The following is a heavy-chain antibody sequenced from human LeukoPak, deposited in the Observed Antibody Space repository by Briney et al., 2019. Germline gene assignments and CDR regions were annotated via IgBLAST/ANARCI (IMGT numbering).Heavy chain of an antibody. CDR3: ARVARIYYGSGSYSNNWFDL. V-gene: IGHV4-34*01. J-gene: IGHJ5*02. CDR1: GGSFSGYY. CDR2: INHSGST. Sequence: SETLSLTCAVYGGSFSGYYWSWIRQPPGKGLEWIGEINHSGSTNYNPSLKSRVTISVDTSKNQFSLKLSSVTAADTAVYYCARVARIYYGSGSYSNNWFDLWGQGTLVPVSS. D-gene: IGHD3-10*01.